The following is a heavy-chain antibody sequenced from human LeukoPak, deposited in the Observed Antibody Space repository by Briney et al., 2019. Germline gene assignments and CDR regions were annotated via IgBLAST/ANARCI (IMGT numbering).Heavy chain of an antibody. CDR3: ATQLGGYCSGGSCYSSWRWFDP. V-gene: IGHV4-38-2*02. J-gene: IGHJ5*02. CDR2: IYTSGST. D-gene: IGHD2-15*01. CDR1: GYSISSSYY. Sequence: SETLSLTCTVSGYSISSSYYWGWIRQPPGKGLEWIGSIYTSGSTNYNPSLKSRVTISVDTSKNQFSLKLSSVTAADTAVYYCATQLGGYCSGGSCYSSWRWFDPWGQGTLVTVSS.